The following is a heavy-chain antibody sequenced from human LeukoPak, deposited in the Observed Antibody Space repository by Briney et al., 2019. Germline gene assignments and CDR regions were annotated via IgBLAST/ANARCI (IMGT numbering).Heavy chain of an antibody. J-gene: IGHJ4*02. D-gene: IGHD3-10*01. CDR3: ARAQGGWFGEFHFDY. V-gene: IGHV4-31*03. CDR2: IYYSGST. CDR1: GGSISSGGYY. Sequence: PSETLSLTCTVSGGSISSGGYYWSWIRQHPGKGLEWIGYIYYSGSTYCNPSLKSRVTISVDTSKNQFSLKLSSVTAADTAVYYCARAQGGWFGEFHFDYWGQGTLVTVSS.